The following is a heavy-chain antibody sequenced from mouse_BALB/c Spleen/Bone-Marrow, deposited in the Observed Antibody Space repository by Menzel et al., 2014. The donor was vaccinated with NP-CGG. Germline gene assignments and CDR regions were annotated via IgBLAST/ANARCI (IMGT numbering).Heavy chain of an antibody. CDR1: GFTFSNYW. J-gene: IGHJ3*01. CDR3: TTGFAY. Sequence: EVKLVESGGGLAQPGGPMKLSCVASGFTFSNYWMNWVRQSPEKGLEWVAEIRLKSHNYATVFVESVKGRFTISRDDSKSSVYLQMNNLRAEDTGIYYCTTGFAYWGQGTLVTVSA. CDR2: IRLKSHNYAT. V-gene: IGHV6-6*02.